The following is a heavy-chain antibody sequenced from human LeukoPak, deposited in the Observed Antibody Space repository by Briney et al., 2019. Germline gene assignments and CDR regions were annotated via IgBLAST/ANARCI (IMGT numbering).Heavy chain of an antibody. V-gene: IGHV3-21*01. CDR1: GFTFSSYS. CDR3: ARTSADEYSSSSGMDV. J-gene: IGHJ6*02. Sequence: GGSLRLSCAASGFTFSSYSMNWVRQAPGKGLEWVSSISSSSSYIYYADSVKGRFTISRDNAKNSLYLQMNSLRAEDTAVYYCARTSADEYSSSSGMDVWGQGTTVTVSS. D-gene: IGHD6-13*01. CDR2: ISSSSSYI.